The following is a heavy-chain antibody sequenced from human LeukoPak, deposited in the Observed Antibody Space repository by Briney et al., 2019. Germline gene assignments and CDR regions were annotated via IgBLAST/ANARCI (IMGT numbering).Heavy chain of an antibody. D-gene: IGHD2-2*02. Sequence: PSETLSLTCAVYGGSFSGYYWSWIRQPPGKGLEWIGEINHSGSTNYNPSLKSRVTISVDTSKNQFSLRLSSVTAAGTAVYYCARRPRDCSSTSCYRTFDYWGQGTLVTVSS. CDR1: GGSFSGYY. CDR2: INHSGST. V-gene: IGHV4-34*01. J-gene: IGHJ4*02. CDR3: ARRPRDCSSTSCYRTFDY.